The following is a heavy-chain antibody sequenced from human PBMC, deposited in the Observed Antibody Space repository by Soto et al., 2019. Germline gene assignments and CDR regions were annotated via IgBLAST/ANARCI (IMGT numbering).Heavy chain of an antibody. V-gene: IGHV1-3*01. CDR2: INPANVNT. J-gene: IGHJ3*01. D-gene: IGHD1-26*01. CDR3: ARDIVSVGPRANEAVDV. Sequence: QVQLVQSGAELKKPGASVNISCQASGFTFSDTLINWVRQGPGQRLEWMGWINPANVNTRYSEPFQGRVTISSLSSASTAYVALSDLTSEDTAVYYCARDIVSVGPRANEAVDVWGQGTMITVSS. CDR1: GFTFSDTL.